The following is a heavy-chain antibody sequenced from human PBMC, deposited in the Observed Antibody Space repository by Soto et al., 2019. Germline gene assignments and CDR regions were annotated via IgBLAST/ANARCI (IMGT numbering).Heavy chain of an antibody. CDR3: ARLFLTYSSGWFDY. J-gene: IGHJ4*02. D-gene: IGHD6-19*01. CDR1: GGSISSYY. Sequence: SETLSLTCTVSGGSISSYYWSWIRQPPGKGLEWIGYIYYSGSTNYNPSLKSRVTISVDTSKNQFSLKLSSVTAADTAVYYCARLFLTYSSGWFDYWGQGTLVTVSS. V-gene: IGHV4-59*01. CDR2: IYYSGST.